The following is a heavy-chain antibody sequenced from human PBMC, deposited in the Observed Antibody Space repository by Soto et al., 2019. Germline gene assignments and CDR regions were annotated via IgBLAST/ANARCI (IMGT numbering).Heavy chain of an antibody. J-gene: IGHJ4*01. V-gene: IGHV3-74*03. CDR3: ARAGEAEYSSAIFFDI. CDR2: INSNGSIT. Sequence: GRSLRLSCPASGFTVSNYWMNCVRKAQSKGLVWVSYINSNGSITKYADSLKGLFTISRDNAKNMVYLQMSSLTYEDTAVYYCARAGEAEYSSAIFFDIWGHGAPVTVSS. D-gene: IGHD5-18*01. CDR1: GFTVSNYW.